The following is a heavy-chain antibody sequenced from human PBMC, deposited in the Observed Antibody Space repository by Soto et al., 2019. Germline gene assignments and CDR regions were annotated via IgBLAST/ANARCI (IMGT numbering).Heavy chain of an antibody. Sequence: SETLSLTCAVYGGSFSGYYWSWIRQPPGKGLEWIGEINHSGSTNYNPSLKSRVTISVDMSKNQFSLKLSSVTAEDTAVYNCAKHNWNNLGWFDPWGQGTLVTVSS. V-gene: IGHV4-34*01. D-gene: IGHD1-20*01. CDR2: INHSGST. CDR3: AKHNWNNLGWFDP. CDR1: GGSFSGYY. J-gene: IGHJ5*02.